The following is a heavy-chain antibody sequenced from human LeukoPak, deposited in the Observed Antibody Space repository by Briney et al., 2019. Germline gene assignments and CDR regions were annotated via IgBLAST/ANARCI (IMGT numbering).Heavy chain of an antibody. D-gene: IGHD5-24*01. CDR1: GGSISSGGYY. CDR2: IYYSGST. Sequence: SETLSLTCTVSGGSISSGGYYWSWIRQHPGKGLEWIGYIYYSGSTYYNPSLKSRVTISVDTSKNQFSLKLSSVTAADTAVYYCARATVEMATIEPLFDYWGQGTLVTVSS. V-gene: IGHV4-31*03. CDR3: ARATVEMATIEPLFDY. J-gene: IGHJ4*02.